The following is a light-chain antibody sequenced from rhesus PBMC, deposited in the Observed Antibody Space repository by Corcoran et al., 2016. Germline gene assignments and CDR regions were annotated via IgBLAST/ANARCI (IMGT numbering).Light chain of an antibody. J-gene: IGLJ1*01. CDR2: EVS. V-gene: IGLV2-13*02. CDR1: SSDIGGYNR. Sequence: QAALTQSPSVSGSPGQSVTFSCTGTSSDIGGYNRVSWYQQHPGTAPKLMIYEVSKRPSGVSDRFSGSKSGNTASLTISGLQVEDEADYYCSSYASSSAYIFGAGTRLTVL. CDR3: SSYASSSAYI.